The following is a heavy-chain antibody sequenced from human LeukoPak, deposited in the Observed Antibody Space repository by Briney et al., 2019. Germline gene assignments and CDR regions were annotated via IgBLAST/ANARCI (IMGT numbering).Heavy chain of an antibody. CDR1: GFTFSSYA. Sequence: PGGSLRHSCVASGFTFSSYAMSWVRQAPGKGLEWVSAISGSGGSTYYADSVKGRFTISRDNSKNTLYLQMNSLRAEDTAVYYCAIPLSIAARRSPDYWGQGTLVTVSS. J-gene: IGHJ4*02. CDR3: AIPLSIAARRSPDY. D-gene: IGHD6-6*01. CDR2: ISGSGGST. V-gene: IGHV3-23*01.